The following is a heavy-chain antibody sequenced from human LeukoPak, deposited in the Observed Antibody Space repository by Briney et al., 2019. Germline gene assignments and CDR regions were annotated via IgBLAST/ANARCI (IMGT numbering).Heavy chain of an antibody. J-gene: IGHJ6*04. CDR3: ARWGSIAVAGYYYYGMDV. D-gene: IGHD6-19*01. CDR1: GGSFGGYY. CDR2: INHSGST. V-gene: IGHV4-34*01. Sequence: SETLSLTCAVYGGSFGGYYWSWIRQPPGKGLEWIGEINHSGSTNYNPSLKSRVTISVDTSKNQFSLKLSSVTAADTAVYYCARWGSIAVAGYYYYGMDVWGKGTTVTVSS.